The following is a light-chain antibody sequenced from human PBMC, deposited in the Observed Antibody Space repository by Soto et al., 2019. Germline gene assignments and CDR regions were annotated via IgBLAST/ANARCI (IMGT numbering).Light chain of an antibody. CDR1: HSVFSSSTNKKY. CDR3: QQYHSDTIT. Sequence: DFVMTHSQESLAVSMVQRATIHFKSSHSVFSSSTNKKYLDWFQQKKGQPPKMLIYWASTRKSGVPERLSGSGYGTDLTITIASRKDEDVVVYYCQQYHSDTITFGQGTRLEIK. V-gene: IGKV4-1*01. J-gene: IGKJ5*01. CDR2: WAS.